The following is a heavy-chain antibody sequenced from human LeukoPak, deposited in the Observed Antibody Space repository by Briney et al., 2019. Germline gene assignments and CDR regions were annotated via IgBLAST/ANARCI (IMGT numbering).Heavy chain of an antibody. V-gene: IGHV5-51*01. CDR2: IYPGDSGP. CDR3: GMSGDRVPLQDDVFDV. J-gene: IGHJ3*01. CDR1: GYIFTSYC. Sequence: GESLQISCQVSGYIFTSYCIGWVRQLPGKGLEWMGIIYPGDSGPTYSPSFQGQVTISVDKSISTAYLQWSSLQASDTAMYYCGMSGDRVPLQDDVFDVWGQGTMVTVST. D-gene: IGHD1-26*01.